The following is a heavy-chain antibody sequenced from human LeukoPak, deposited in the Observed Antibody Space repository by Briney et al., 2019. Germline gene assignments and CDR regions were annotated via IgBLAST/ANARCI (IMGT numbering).Heavy chain of an antibody. V-gene: IGHV3-66*01. CDR1: GFTVSSNY. CDR3: ARVPNEKQQLGKYYFDY. Sequence: RGSLRLSCAASGFTVSSNYMSWVRQAPGKGLEWVSVIYSGGSTYHADSVKGRFTISRDNSKNTLYLQMNSLRAEDTAVYYCARVPNEKQQLGKYYFDYWGQGTLVTVSS. J-gene: IGHJ4*02. D-gene: IGHD6-13*01. CDR2: IYSGGST.